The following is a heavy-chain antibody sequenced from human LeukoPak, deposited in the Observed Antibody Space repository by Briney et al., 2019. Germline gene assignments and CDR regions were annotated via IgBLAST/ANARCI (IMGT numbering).Heavy chain of an antibody. V-gene: IGHV3-21*01. CDR1: GFTFSSYS. CDR2: ISSSSSYI. CDR3: ARDHNWGLRGKYDY. D-gene: IGHD1-26*01. J-gene: IGHJ4*02. Sequence: KSGGSLRLSCAASGFTFSSYSMNWVRQAPGKGLEWVSSISSSSSYIYYADSVKGRFTISRDYAKNSLYLQMNSLRAEDTAVYYCARDHNWGLRGKYDYWGQGTLVTVSS.